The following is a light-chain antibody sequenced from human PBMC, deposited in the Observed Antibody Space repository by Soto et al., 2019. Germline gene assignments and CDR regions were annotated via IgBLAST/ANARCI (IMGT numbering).Light chain of an antibody. V-gene: IGLV2-8*01. J-gene: IGLJ1*01. CDR2: EVS. CDR1: SSDVGGYNY. Sequence: ALTQPPSASGSPGQSVTISCTGTSSDVGGYNYVSWYQQHPGKAPKLMIYEVSKRPSGVPDRFSGSKSGNTASLTVSGLQAEDEADYYCSSYAGSTLYVFGTGTKVTVL. CDR3: SSYAGSTLYV.